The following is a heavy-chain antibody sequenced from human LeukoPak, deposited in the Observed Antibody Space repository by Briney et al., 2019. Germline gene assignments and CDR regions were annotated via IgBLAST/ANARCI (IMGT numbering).Heavy chain of an antibody. CDR2: INPSGGST. Sequence: ASVKVSCKASGYTFTSYYMHWVRQAPGQGLEWMGIINPSGGSTSYAQKFQGRVTMTRDTSISTAYMELSRLRSDDTAVYYCARGGLDYGDCWGQGTLVTVSS. D-gene: IGHD6-19*01. CDR1: GYTFTSYY. V-gene: IGHV1-46*01. J-gene: IGHJ4*02. CDR3: ARGGLDYGDC.